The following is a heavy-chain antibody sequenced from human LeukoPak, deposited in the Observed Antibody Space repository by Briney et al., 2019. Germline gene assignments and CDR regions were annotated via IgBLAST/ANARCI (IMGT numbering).Heavy chain of an antibody. CDR1: GFTFSSYS. D-gene: IGHD2-21*01. CDR3: ARCGGDCYTPFDY. Sequence: GGSLRLSCAASGFTFSSYSMNWVRQAPGKGLEWVSYISSSSSTIYYADSVKGRFTISRDNAKNSLYLQMNSLRAEDTAVYYCARCGGDCYTPFDYWGQGTLVTVSS. J-gene: IGHJ4*02. V-gene: IGHV3-48*01. CDR2: ISSSSSTI.